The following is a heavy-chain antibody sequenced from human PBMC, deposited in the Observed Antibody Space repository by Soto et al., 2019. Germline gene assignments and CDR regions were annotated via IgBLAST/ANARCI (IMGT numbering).Heavy chain of an antibody. V-gene: IGHV3-23*01. J-gene: IGHJ4*02. D-gene: IGHD3-10*01. CDR2: IGGRGGGT. CDR3: VKAPLFRGVIIQHFDS. Sequence: GFLRLSCAASGFTFSSYAMNWVRQAPGKGLEWVSTIGGRGGGTYYADSVKGRFTISRDNSKNTLYLQMSSLRGEDTAVYYCVKAPLFRGVIIQHFDSWGQGTLVTVSS. CDR1: GFTFSSYA.